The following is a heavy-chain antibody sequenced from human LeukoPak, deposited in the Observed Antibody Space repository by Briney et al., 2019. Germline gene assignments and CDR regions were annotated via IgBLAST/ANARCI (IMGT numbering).Heavy chain of an antibody. CDR1: GGSFSGYY. CDR2: INHSGST. J-gene: IGHJ3*02. CDR3: ARAAARPDAFDI. Sequence: SETLSLTCAVYGGSFSGYYWSWIRQPPGKGLEWIGEINHSGSTNYNPSLKSRVTISVDTSKNQFSLKLSSVTAADTAVYYCARAAARPDAFDIWAKGQWSPSLQ. D-gene: IGHD6-6*01. V-gene: IGHV4-34*01.